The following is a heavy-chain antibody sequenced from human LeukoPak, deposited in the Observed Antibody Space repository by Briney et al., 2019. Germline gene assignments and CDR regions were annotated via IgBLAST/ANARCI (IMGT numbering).Heavy chain of an antibody. CDR2: IYHSGST. D-gene: IGHD3/OR15-3a*01. J-gene: IGHJ2*01. V-gene: IGHV4-4*02. CDR3: ARVRDYYWYFDL. Sequence: PSGTLSLTCAVSGGSISSSNWWSWVRPPPGKGLEWIGEIYHSGSTNYNPSLKSRVTISVDKSKNQFSLKLNSVTAADTAVYYRARVRDYYWYFDLWGRGTLVTVSS. CDR1: GGSISSSNW.